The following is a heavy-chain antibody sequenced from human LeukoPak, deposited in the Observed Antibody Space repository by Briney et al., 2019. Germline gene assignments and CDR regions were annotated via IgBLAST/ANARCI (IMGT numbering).Heavy chain of an antibody. Sequence: SETLSLTCTVSGGSTSSGSYYWDWTRQPPGKGLEWIGSVHYSGSTYSNPSLKSRVTISVDTPENQYSLKLSSVTAADTAVYYCVRRGYCSGGICYSLSGYDSWGQGTLVTVSS. CDR1: GGSTSSGSYY. V-gene: IGHV4-39*01. CDR3: VRRGYCSGGICYSLSGYDS. D-gene: IGHD2-15*01. CDR2: VHYSGST. J-gene: IGHJ4*02.